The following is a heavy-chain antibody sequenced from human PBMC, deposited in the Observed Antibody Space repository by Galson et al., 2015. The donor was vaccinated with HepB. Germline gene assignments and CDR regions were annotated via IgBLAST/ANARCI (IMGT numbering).Heavy chain of an antibody. CDR2: ISYDGSNK. CDR3: ASGHGGPRYSDY. CDR1: GFTFSSYA. J-gene: IGHJ4*02. V-gene: IGHV3-30-3*01. Sequence: SLRLSCAASGFTFSSYAMHWVRQAPGKGLEWVAVISYDGSNKYYADSVKGRFTISRDNSKNTLYLQMNSLRAEDTAVYYCASGHGGPRYSDYWGQGTLVTVSS. D-gene: IGHD3-10*01.